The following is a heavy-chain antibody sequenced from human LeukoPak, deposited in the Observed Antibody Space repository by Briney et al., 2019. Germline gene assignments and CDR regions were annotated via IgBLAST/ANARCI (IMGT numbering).Heavy chain of an antibody. CDR1: GFTFSPSW. D-gene: IGHD1-26*01. CDR2: INSDGSTT. V-gene: IGHV3-74*03. J-gene: IGHJ6*02. CDR3: AKDLNSGSYDYYYYYGMDV. Sequence: PGGSLRLSCAASGFTFSPSWMHWVRQAPGKGLVWVSFINSDGSTTTYADSVKGRFTISRDNAKNSLYLQMNSLRAEDTALYYCAKDLNSGSYDYYYYYGMDVWGQGTTVTVSS.